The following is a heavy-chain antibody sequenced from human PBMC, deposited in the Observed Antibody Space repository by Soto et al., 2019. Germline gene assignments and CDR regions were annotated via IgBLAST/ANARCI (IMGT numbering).Heavy chain of an antibody. V-gene: IGHV3-7*01. CDR3: SRDVVVGAKALNY. CDR1: GFTFSNYW. D-gene: IGHD2-15*01. J-gene: IGHJ4*02. Sequence: GSLRLSCAASGFTFSNYWMTWVRQAPGKGLEWVANIKKDGSEKHYVDSVKGRFTISRDNAKNSLYLQMNSLRVEDTAVYFCSRDVVVGAKALNYWGQGDLVTVSS. CDR2: IKKDGSEK.